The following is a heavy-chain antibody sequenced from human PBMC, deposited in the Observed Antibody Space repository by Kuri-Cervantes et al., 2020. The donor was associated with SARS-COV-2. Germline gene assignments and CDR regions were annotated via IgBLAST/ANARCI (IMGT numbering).Heavy chain of an antibody. J-gene: IGHJ6*02. CDR3: AKDFHTGLDYYSDMDA. D-gene: IGHD2-8*02. CDR2: IFAGGST. Sequence: GESLKISCGATGFTVTSSYMSWVRQAPGKGLEWVSTIFAGGSTYYGDSVTGRFTISRHNSNNTLYLQMISLRVEDTAVYYCAKDFHTGLDYYSDMDAWGRGTTVTVSS. V-gene: IGHV3-53*01. CDR1: GFTVTSSY.